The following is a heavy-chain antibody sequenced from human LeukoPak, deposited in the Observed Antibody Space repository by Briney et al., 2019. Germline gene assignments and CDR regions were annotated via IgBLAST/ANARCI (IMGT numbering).Heavy chain of an antibody. J-gene: IGHJ4*02. CDR1: GGTFSSYA. CDR3: ARIDYHGSGSYYNC. CDR2: IIPILGIA. Sequence: SVKVSCKASGGTFSSYAISWVRQAPGQGLEWMGRIIPILGIANYAQRFQGRVTITADKSTSTAYMELSSLRSEDTAVYYCARIDYHGSGSYYNCWGQGTLVTVSS. D-gene: IGHD3-10*01. V-gene: IGHV1-69*04.